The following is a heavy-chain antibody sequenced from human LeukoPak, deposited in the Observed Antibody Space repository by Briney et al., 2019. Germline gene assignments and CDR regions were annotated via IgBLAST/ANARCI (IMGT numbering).Heavy chain of an antibody. V-gene: IGHV4-34*01. CDR2: INHSGST. D-gene: IGHD6-13*01. Sequence: PSETLSLTCAVYGGSFSGYYWSWIRQPPGKGLEWIGEINHSGSTNYNPSLKSRVTISVDTSKNQFSLKLSSVTAADTAVYYCARTAGYYYYYRDVWGKGTTVTVSS. CDR3: ARTAGYYYYYRDV. CDR1: GGSFSGYY. J-gene: IGHJ6*03.